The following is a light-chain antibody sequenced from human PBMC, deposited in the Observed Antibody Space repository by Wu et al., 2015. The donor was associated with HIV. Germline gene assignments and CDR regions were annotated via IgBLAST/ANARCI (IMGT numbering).Light chain of an antibody. V-gene: IGKV3-15*01. J-gene: IGKJ4*01. CDR3: QHYNRLPLT. Sequence: EAVMTQSPATLSVSPGERVTLSCRASQSVSSDLAWYQQKPGQAPRLLIYGASARATGIPARFSGTGSGTEFTLTISSLQSEDLAVYYCQHYNRLPLTFGGGTKVEIK. CDR1: QSVSSD. CDR2: GAS.